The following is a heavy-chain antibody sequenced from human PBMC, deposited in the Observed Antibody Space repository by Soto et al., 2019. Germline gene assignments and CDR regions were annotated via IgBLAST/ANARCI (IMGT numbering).Heavy chain of an antibody. D-gene: IGHD2-15*01. Sequence: ASVKVSCKASGYTFTSYGISWVRQAPGQGLEWMGWISAYNGNTNYAQKLQGRVTMTTDTSTSTAYMELRSLRSDDTAVYYCARDRIGYCSGGSCYTLGYYYYGMDVWGQGTTVTV. CDR1: GYTFTSYG. J-gene: IGHJ6*02. V-gene: IGHV1-18*04. CDR3: ARDRIGYCSGGSCYTLGYYYYGMDV. CDR2: ISAYNGNT.